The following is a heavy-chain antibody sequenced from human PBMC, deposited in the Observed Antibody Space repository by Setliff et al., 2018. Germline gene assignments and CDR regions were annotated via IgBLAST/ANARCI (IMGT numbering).Heavy chain of an antibody. CDR2: ISDSSLHI. D-gene: IGHD2-8*01. CDR3: ARSAANGGRDPFDI. J-gene: IGHJ3*02. V-gene: IGHV3-21*01. CDR1: VFPFSISS. Sequence: PGGSLRLSCAASVFPFSISSMHWVRQAPGKGLEWVSSISDSSLHIYYRDSVKGRFTIFRDNAKDSLYLQMNSLRADDTAVYYCARSAANGGRDPFDIWGQGTMVTVSS.